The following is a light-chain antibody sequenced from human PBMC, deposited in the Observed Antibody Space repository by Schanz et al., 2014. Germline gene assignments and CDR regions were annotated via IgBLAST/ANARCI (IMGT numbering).Light chain of an antibody. CDR2: DAS. J-gene: IGKJ1*01. CDR1: QSVSSW. Sequence: DTQMTQSPSTVSASVGDSVTITCRASQSVSSWVAWYQQKPGKAPKLLIYDASSLESGVPSRFSGSGSGTEFTLTISSLQPDDFATYYCQQYNSYWAFGQGTKVEIK. CDR3: QQYNSYWA. V-gene: IGKV1-5*01.